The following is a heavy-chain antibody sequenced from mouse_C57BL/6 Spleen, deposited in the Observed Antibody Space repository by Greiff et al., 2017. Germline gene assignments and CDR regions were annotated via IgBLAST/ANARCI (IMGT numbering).Heavy chain of an antibody. CDR2: SRNKANDYTT. Sequence: DVQLVESGGGLVQSGRSLRLSCATSGFTFSDFYMAWVRQAPGKGLEWIAASRNKANDYTTEYSASVQGRFIVSRDTSQSMLYLQMNALRAEDTAIYYCARDAAYGYGPYYAMDYWGQGTSVTVSS. CDR3: ARDAAYGYGPYYAMDY. V-gene: IGHV7-1*01. D-gene: IGHD2-2*01. CDR1: GFTFSDFY. J-gene: IGHJ4*01.